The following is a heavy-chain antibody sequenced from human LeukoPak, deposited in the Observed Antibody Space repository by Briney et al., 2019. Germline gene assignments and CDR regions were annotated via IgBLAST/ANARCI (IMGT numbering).Heavy chain of an antibody. J-gene: IGHJ4*02. CDR2: INSDGNIT. CDR1: GFTFSSYW. CDR3: VSFYETY. V-gene: IGHV3-74*01. D-gene: IGHD2-2*01. Sequence: PGGSLRLSCAASGFTFSSYWMHWVRQAPGKGLVWVSRINSDGNITNYADSVKGRFTISKDNAKNTVYLQMNNLRAEDTAVYYCVSFYETYWGRGTLVTVSS.